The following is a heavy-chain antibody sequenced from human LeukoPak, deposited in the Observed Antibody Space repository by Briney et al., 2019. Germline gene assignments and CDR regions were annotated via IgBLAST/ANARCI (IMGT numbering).Heavy chain of an antibody. Sequence: SETLSLTCTVSGASISSGDYHWGWLRQHPGKGLEWIGYIYYSGNTYYNPSLKSRLTMSIDTSKNQFSLKLSSVTAADTAVYYCASYGGSVGSDWFDPWGQGALVTVSS. CDR2: IYYSGNT. V-gene: IGHV4-31*03. J-gene: IGHJ5*02. CDR1: GASISSGDYH. D-gene: IGHD3-10*01. CDR3: ASYGGSVGSDWFDP.